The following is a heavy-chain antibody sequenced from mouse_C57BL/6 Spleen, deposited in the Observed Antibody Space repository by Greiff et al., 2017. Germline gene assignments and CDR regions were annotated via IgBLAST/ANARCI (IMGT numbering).Heavy chain of an antibody. Sequence: VQVVESEGGLVQPGSSMKLSCTASGFTFSDYYMAWVRQVPEKGLEWVANINYDGSSTYYLDSLKSRFIISRDNAKNILYLQMSSLKSEDTATYYCARGLYGNFDYWGQGTTLTVSS. CDR3: ARGLYGNFDY. V-gene: IGHV5-16*01. CDR2: INYDGSST. J-gene: IGHJ2*01. D-gene: IGHD2-1*01. CDR1: GFTFSDYY.